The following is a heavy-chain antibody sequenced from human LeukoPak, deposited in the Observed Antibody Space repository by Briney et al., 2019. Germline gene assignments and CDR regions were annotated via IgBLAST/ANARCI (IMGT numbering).Heavy chain of an antibody. CDR3: ARQGRGSDSSAYYGDF. CDR1: GYSFSSYW. V-gene: IGHV5-51*01. CDR2: IYPGDSET. J-gene: IGHJ4*02. Sequence: GESLKISCKGSGYSFSSYWIGWVRQMPGKGREWMGIIYPGDSETRYSPSFQGQVTISVDKSISTAYLQWSSLKASDTAVYYCARQGRGSDSSAYYGDFWGQGTLVTVSS. D-gene: IGHD3-22*01.